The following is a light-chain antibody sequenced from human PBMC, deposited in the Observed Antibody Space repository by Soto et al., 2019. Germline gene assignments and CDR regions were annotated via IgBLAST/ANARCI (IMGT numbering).Light chain of an antibody. Sequence: EIVLTQSPGTLSLSPGERATLSCRASQSVSNNYLAWYQQKPGQAPRLLIYGASNRATGIPDRFSGSGSGADFTLTISRLEPEDFATYYCQQSYSTPRTFGQGTRLEIK. CDR1: QSVSNNY. CDR3: QQSYSTPRT. CDR2: GAS. J-gene: IGKJ5*01. V-gene: IGKV3-20*01.